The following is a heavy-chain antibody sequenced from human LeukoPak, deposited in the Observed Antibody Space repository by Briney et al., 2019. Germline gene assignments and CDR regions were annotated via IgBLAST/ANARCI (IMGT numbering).Heavy chain of an antibody. V-gene: IGHV4-59*02. Sequence: SETLSLTCTVSRGSVTSYYWSWIRQPPGKGLEWIGSIYHSGSTYYNPSLKSRVTISVDTSKNQFSLKLSSVTAADTAVYYCARGWGIVVVPAAFDYWGQGTLVTVSS. CDR2: IYHSGST. D-gene: IGHD2-2*01. CDR1: RGSVTSYY. CDR3: ARGWGIVVVPAAFDY. J-gene: IGHJ4*02.